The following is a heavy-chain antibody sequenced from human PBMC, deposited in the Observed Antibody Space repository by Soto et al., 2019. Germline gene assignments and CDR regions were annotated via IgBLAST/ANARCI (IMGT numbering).Heavy chain of an antibody. V-gene: IGHV3-23*01. CDR3: ATVTGGLVVVVPPLYAYDI. Sequence: GGSLRLSCAASGFTFSSYAMSWVRQAPGKGLEWVSAISGSGGSTYYADSVKGRFTISRDNSKNTLYLQMDSLRAEDTAVYYCATVTGGLVVVVPPLYAYDIRGHGTIV. CDR1: GFTFSSYA. D-gene: IGHD2-2*01. J-gene: IGHJ3*02. CDR2: ISGSGGST.